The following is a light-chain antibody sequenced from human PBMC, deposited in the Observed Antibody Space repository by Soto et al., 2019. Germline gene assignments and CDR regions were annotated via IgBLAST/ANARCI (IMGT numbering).Light chain of an antibody. Sequence: EIVMTQSPATLSVSPGEKATLSCRASQSVSNNLAWFQQKPGQVPSLLIYGASNRATGVSARFSGSGSGTEFTLTISSLQSEDFAVYYCQQYHYWWTFGQGTKVDI. V-gene: IGKV3-15*01. CDR3: QQYHYWWT. CDR2: GAS. J-gene: IGKJ1*01. CDR1: QSVSNN.